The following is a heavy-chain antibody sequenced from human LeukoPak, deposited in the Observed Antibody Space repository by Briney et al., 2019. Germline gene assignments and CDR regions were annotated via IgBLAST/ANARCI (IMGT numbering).Heavy chain of an antibody. V-gene: IGHV5-10-1*01. Sequence: GESLKISCQGSGYSFSSSWISWVRQLPGKGLEWMGRIDPSDSNTKYSPAVQGHVTISADKSFSADYLQWSSLKASDTAMYYCARRTTGTTNFDYWGQGTLVSVSS. CDR2: IDPSDSNT. J-gene: IGHJ4*02. D-gene: IGHD1-1*01. CDR3: ARRTTGTTNFDY. CDR1: GYSFSSSW.